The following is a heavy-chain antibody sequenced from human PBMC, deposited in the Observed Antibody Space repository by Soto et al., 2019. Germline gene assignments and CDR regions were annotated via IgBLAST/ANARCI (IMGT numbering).Heavy chain of an antibody. CDR3: ARRLMVTFDGMDV. D-gene: IGHD3-16*01. J-gene: IGHJ6*02. V-gene: IGHV3-21*01. Sequence: GGSLRLSCAASGFSFKTDSMNWVRQAPGKGLEWVSSISGSSTYIYYADSVRGRFTISRDNAKNSLYLQMNSLRAEDTAVYYCARRLMVTFDGMDVWGQGTTVTVSS. CDR2: ISGSSTYI. CDR1: GFSFKTDS.